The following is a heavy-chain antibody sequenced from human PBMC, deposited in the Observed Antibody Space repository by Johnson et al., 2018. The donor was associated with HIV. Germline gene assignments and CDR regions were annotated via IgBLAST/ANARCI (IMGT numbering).Heavy chain of an antibody. J-gene: IGHJ3*02. Sequence: VQLVESGGGLVQPGGSLRLSCAASGFTFDDYAMHWVRQAPGKGLEWVSGISWNSGSIGYADSVKGRFTISRDNAKNSLYLQMNSLRAEDTAVYYCARDSGGKYYIMDAFDIWGQGTMVTVSS. CDR2: ISWNSGSI. V-gene: IGHV3-9*01. CDR1: GFTFDDYA. CDR3: ARDSGGKYYIMDAFDI. D-gene: IGHD1-26*01.